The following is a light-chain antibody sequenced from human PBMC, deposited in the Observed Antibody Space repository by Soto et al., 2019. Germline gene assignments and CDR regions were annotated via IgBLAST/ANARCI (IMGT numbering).Light chain of an antibody. CDR1: QGISSY. CDR2: AAS. J-gene: IGKJ1*01. V-gene: IGKV1-8*01. Sequence: AIRMTQSPSSLSASTGDRVTITCRGSQGISSYLAWYQQKPGKAPKLLIYAASTLQSGVPSRFSGSGSGTDFTLTISCLQSEDFATYCCQQYYSYPRTFGQGTKVEIK. CDR3: QQYYSYPRT.